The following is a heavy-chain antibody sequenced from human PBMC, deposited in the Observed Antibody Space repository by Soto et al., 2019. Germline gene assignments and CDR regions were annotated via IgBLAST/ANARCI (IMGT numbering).Heavy chain of an antibody. CDR3: ARASLYYDYIWGVRSFYYYMDV. CDR1: GGSISSGGYY. Sequence: SETLSLTCTVSGGSISSGGYYWSWIRRHPGKGLEWIGDINHSGSTNYNPSLKSRVTISVDTSKNQFSLKLSSVTAADTAVYYCARASLYYDYIWGVRSFYYYMDVWGKGTTVTVSS. J-gene: IGHJ6*03. CDR2: INHSGST. D-gene: IGHD3-16*01. V-gene: IGHV4-31*03.